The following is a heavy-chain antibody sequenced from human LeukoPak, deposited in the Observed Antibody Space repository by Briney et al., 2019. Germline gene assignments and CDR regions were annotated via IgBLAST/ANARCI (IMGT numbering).Heavy chain of an antibody. V-gene: IGHV3-30*03. CDR2: ISHDGRDK. CDR3: ARAQPPSSIAAAYPDY. Sequence: PGRSLRLSCAASGFSFSTCGMHWVRQAPGKGLQWMAGISHDGRDKYYGDSVKGRLTISRDNSKNTVYLEMNSLRPEDTALYFCARAQPPSSIAAAYPDYWGQGTLVTVSS. CDR1: GFSFSTCG. J-gene: IGHJ4*02. D-gene: IGHD6-13*01.